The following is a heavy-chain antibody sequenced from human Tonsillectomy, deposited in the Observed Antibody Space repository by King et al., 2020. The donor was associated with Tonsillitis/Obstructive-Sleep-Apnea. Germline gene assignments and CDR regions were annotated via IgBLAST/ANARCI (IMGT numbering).Heavy chain of an antibody. CDR2: ISSSSSYT. D-gene: IGHD2-8*02. CDR1: GFTFSDYY. CDR3: ARDGRFYCTGGVCYTWGWDY. V-gene: IGHV3-11*05. J-gene: IGHJ4*02. Sequence: VQLVESGGGLVKPGGSLRLSCAASGFTFSDYYMSWIRQAPGKGLEWVSYISSSSSYTNYADSVKGRFTISRDNAKNSLYLQMNSLRAEDTAVYYCARDGRFYCTGGVCYTWGWDYWGQGTLVTVSS.